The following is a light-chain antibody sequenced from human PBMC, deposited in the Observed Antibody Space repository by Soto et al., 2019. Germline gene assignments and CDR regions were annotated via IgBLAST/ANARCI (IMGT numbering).Light chain of an antibody. Sequence: EIVMTQSPATLSVSPGERATLSCRASQSVSRNLAWYQQKPGQAPRLLIYGASTRATGIPARFSGSGSGTEFTLTSSSLQSEYFAVYYCQQEHNWPAITVGQGTRLEI. CDR1: QSVSRN. V-gene: IGKV3D-15*01. CDR3: QQEHNWPAIT. J-gene: IGKJ5*01. CDR2: GAS.